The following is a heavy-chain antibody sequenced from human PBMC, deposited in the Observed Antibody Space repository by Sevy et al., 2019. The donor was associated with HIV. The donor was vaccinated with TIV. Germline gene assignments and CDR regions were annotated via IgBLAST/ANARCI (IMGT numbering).Heavy chain of an antibody. CDR2: IRYDGSNK. Sequence: GGSLRLSCAASGFTFSSYGMHWVRQAPGKGLEWVAFIRYDGSNKYYADSVKGRFTISRDNSKNTLYLQMNSLRAEDTAVYYYAKASQVRTSSTYDDGMDVWGQGTTVTVSS. V-gene: IGHV3-30*02. D-gene: IGHD1-26*01. J-gene: IGHJ6*02. CDR3: AKASQVRTSSTYDDGMDV. CDR1: GFTFSSYG.